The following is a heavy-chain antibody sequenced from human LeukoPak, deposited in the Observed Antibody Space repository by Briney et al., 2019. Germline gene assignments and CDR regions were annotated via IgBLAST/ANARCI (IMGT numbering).Heavy chain of an antibody. J-gene: IGHJ6*02. D-gene: IGHD2-2*01. V-gene: IGHV1-2*02. CDR2: INPNSGGT. CDR1: GYTFTGYY. CDR3: ARDLGIYCSSTSCWTSYYYGMDV. Sequence: GASVKVSCKASGYTFTGYYMHWVRQAPGQGLEWMGWINPNSGGTNYAQKFQGRVTMTRDTSTSTAYMELRSLRSDDTAVYYCARDLGIYCSSTSCWTSYYYGMDVWGQGTTVTVSS.